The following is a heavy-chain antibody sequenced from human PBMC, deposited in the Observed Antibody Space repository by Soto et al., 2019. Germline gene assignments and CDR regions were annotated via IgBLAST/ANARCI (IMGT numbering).Heavy chain of an antibody. CDR1: GYTLTELS. CDR3: ATVANYDFWSGSATEGMDV. J-gene: IGHJ6*02. CDR2: FDPEDGET. Sequence: WASVKVSCKVSGYTLTELSMHWVRQAPGKGLEWMGGFDPEDGETIYAQKFQGRVTMTEDTSTDTAYMELSSLRSEDTAVYYCATVANYDFWSGSATEGMDVWGQGTTVTVSS. V-gene: IGHV1-24*01. D-gene: IGHD3-3*01.